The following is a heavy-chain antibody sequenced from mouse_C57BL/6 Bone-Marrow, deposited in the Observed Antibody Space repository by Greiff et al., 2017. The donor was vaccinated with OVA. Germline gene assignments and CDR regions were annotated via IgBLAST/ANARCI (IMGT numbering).Heavy chain of an antibody. J-gene: IGHJ4*01. V-gene: IGHV1-15*01. CDR2: IDPETGGT. CDR3: TREGFYYYGSSYCYYAMDY. CDR1: GYTFTDYE. Sequence: LVESGAELVRPGASVTLSCKASGYTFTDYEMHWVKQTPVHGLEWIGAIDPETGGTAYNQKFKGKAILTADKSSSTAYMEIRSLTSEDSAVYYGTREGFYYYGSSYCYYAMDYWGQGTSVTVSS. D-gene: IGHD1-1*01.